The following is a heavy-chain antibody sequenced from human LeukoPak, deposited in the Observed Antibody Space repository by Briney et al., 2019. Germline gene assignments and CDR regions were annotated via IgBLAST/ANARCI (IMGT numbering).Heavy chain of an antibody. CDR1: GGSISSGGYS. D-gene: IGHD2/OR15-2a*01. CDR3: ARDTSTWFDP. V-gene: IGHV4-30-2*01. J-gene: IGHJ5*02. CDR2: IYHSGST. Sequence: SETLSLTCAVSGGSISSGGYSWSWIRQPPGKGLEWIGYIYHSGSTYYNPSLKSRVTISVDRSKNQFSLELSSVTAADTVVYYCARDTSTWFDPWGQGTLVTVSS.